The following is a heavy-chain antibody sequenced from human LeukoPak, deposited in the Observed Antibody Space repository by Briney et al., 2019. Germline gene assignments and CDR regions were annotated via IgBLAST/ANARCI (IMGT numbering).Heavy chain of an antibody. CDR2: IKEDGSEK. V-gene: IGHV3-7*02. CDR3: VCGLGSY. CDR1: GFNFRSSW. J-gene: IGHJ4*01. D-gene: IGHD3-10*01. Sequence: PVGSLRLSCAASGFNFRSSWMSWVRQAPGKGLEWVANIKEDGSEKYYVDSAMGRFTISRDNTNNSLYLQMNSLRAEDTAVYYCVCGLGSYWGQGTLVTVSS.